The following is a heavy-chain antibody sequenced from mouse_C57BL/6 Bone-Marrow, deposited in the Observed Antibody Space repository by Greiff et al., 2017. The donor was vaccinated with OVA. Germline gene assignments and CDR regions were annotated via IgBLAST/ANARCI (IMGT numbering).Heavy chain of an antibody. CDR1: GYTFTDYE. D-gene: IGHD2-4*01. J-gene: IGHJ1*03. CDR2: IDPETGGT. Sequence: QVQLQQSGAELVRPGASVTLSCKASGYTFTDYEMHWVKQTPVHGLEWIGAIDPETGGTAYNQKFKGKAILTADKSSSTAYMEHRSLTSEDSAVYYCTKYYDYPWDFDVWGTGTTVTVSS. CDR3: TKYYDYPWDFDV. V-gene: IGHV1-15*01.